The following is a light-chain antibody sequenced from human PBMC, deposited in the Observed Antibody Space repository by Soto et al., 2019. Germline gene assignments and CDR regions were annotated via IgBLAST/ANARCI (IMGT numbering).Light chain of an antibody. CDR2: DDD. V-gene: IGLV3-21*02. CDR3: QVWDSGSDLWV. J-gene: IGLJ3*02. Sequence: SYVLTQPPSVSVAPGQTASINCGGNNLGSKSVHWYQQKPGQAPVLVVYDDDDRPSGIPERFSGSNSENTATLTINRVEAGDEADFYCQVWDSGSDLWVFGGGTKVTVL. CDR1: NLGSKS.